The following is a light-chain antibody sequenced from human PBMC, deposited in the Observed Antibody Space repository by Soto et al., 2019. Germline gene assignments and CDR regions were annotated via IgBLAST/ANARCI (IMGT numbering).Light chain of an antibody. Sequence: DIQLTQSPSTLSASVGDRVTITCRASQSIYTWLAWYQQKPGKAPNLLIYDASNLETGVPSRFNGSGSGTEFTLTISSLQPDDFATYFCQQYNNYPRTFGQGTKVDIK. CDR1: QSIYTW. CDR2: DAS. J-gene: IGKJ1*01. CDR3: QQYNNYPRT. V-gene: IGKV1-5*01.